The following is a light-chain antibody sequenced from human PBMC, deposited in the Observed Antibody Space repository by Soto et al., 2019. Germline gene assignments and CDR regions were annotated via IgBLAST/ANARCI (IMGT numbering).Light chain of an antibody. J-gene: IGLJ2*01. Sequence: QSALTQPRSVSGSPGQSVTISCTGTSSDVGGYNYVSWYQQHPGKAPKLMIYDVSKRPSGVPDRFSGSKSGNTASLTISGLQAWDEADYYFRSYAGSLTSRDVVFGGGTKLTVL. CDR3: RSYAGSLTSRDVV. CDR1: SSDVGGYNY. V-gene: IGLV2-11*01. CDR2: DVS.